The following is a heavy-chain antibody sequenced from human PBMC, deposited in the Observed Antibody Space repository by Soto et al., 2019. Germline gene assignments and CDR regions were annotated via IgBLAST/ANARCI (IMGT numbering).Heavy chain of an antibody. Sequence: SETLSLTCTVSGGSISSGGYYWSWIRQHPGKGLEWIGYIYYSGSTYYNPSLKSRVTISVDTSKNQFSLKLSSVTAADTAVYYCARVHVDTAMVDSNWFDPWDQGTLVTVSS. CDR2: IYYSGST. D-gene: IGHD5-18*01. J-gene: IGHJ5*02. V-gene: IGHV4-31*03. CDR3: ARVHVDTAMVDSNWFDP. CDR1: GGSISSGGYY.